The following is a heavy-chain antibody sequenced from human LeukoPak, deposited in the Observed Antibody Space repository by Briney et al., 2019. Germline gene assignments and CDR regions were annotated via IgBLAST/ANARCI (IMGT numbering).Heavy chain of an antibody. CDR1: GGSISSYY. D-gene: IGHD5-18*01. CDR3: ARGYGDFDY. V-gene: IGHV4-59*01. Sequence: SETLSLTCTVSGGSISSYYWSWIRQPPGKGLEWIGYIYYSGSTNYNPSLKSRVTISVDTSKNQFSLKLSSVTAADTAVYYCARGYGDFDYWGQGTLVTVSS. J-gene: IGHJ4*02. CDR2: IYYSGST.